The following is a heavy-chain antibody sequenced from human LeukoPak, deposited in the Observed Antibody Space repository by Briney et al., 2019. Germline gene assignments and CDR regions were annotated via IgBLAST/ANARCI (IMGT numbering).Heavy chain of an antibody. V-gene: IGHV1-2*02. Sequence: GASVKVSCKAFGYTFIGYYMHWVRQAPGQGLEWMGWINPNSGGTNYAQKFQGRVTMTRDTSISTAYMELSSLRSDDTAVYYCARDIRGDCSSTSCLNWFDPWGQGTLVTVSS. CDR3: ARDIRGDCSSTSCLNWFDP. CDR1: GYTFIGYY. D-gene: IGHD2-2*01. J-gene: IGHJ5*02. CDR2: INPNSGGT.